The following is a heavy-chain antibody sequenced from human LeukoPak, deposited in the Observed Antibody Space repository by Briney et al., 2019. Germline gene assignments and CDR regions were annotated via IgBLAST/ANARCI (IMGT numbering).Heavy chain of an antibody. CDR2: IYTSGST. Sequence: PSETLSLTCTVSGGSISSDNYYWSWIRQPAGKGLEWIGRIYTSGSTNYNPSLKSRVIISVDTSKNQFSLKLSSVTAADTAVYYCARVFGGPVSRRFDPWGQGTQVTVSS. J-gene: IGHJ5*02. V-gene: IGHV4-61*02. CDR3: ARVFGGPVSRRFDP. D-gene: IGHD4-23*01. CDR1: GGSISSDNYY.